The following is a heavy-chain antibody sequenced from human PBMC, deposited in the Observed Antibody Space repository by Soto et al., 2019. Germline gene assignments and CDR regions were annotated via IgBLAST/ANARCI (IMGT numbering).Heavy chain of an antibody. Sequence: EASVKVSCKASGYTFTSYAMHWVRQAPGQRLEWMGWINAGNGNTKYSQKFQGRVTITRDTSASTAYMELSSLRSEDTAVYYCARDTTMVRVVTLYYYYYGMDVWGQGTTVTVSS. J-gene: IGHJ6*02. D-gene: IGHD3-10*01. CDR1: GYTFTSYA. CDR3: ARDTTMVRVVTLYYYYYGMDV. V-gene: IGHV1-3*01. CDR2: INAGNGNT.